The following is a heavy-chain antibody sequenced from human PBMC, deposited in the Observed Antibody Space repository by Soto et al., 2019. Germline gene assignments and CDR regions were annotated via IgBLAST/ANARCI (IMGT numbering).Heavy chain of an antibody. V-gene: IGHV4-34*01. J-gene: IGHJ4*02. CDR3: AREALLLGYYFDY. CDR2: INHSGST. Sequence: SETLSLTCAVYGGSFSGYYWSWIRQPPGKGLEWIGEINHSGSTNYNPSLKSRVTISVDTSKNQFSLKLSSVTAADTAVYYCAREALLLGYYFDYWGQGTLVTVSS. CDR1: GGSFSGYY. D-gene: IGHD1-26*01.